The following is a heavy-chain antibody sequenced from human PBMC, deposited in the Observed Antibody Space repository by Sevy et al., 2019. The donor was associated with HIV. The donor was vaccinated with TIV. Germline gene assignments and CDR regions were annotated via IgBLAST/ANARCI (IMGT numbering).Heavy chain of an antibody. CDR2: INSDGSST. J-gene: IGHJ6*02. CDR1: GFTFSSYW. D-gene: IGHD3-22*01. V-gene: IGHV3-74*01. CDR3: AKSDDSSGNYYYYGMDV. Sequence: WGSLRLSCAASGFTFSSYWMHWVRQAPGKGLVWVSRINSDGSSTSYADSVKGRFTISRDNAKNTLYLQMNSLRAEDTAVYYCAKSDDSSGNYYYYGMDVWGQGTTVTVSS.